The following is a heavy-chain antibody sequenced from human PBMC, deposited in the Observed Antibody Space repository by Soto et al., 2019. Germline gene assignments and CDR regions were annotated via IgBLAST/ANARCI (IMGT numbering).Heavy chain of an antibody. CDR2: IIPIFGTA. J-gene: IGHJ6*02. D-gene: IGHD2-8*01. V-gene: IGHV1-69*13. CDR1: GGTFSSYA. Sequence: SVKVSCKASGGTFSSYAISWVRQAPGQGLEWMGEIIPIFGTANYAQKFQGRVTITADESTSTAYMELSSLRSEDTAVYYCARAKDIVLRVYAKPLYYYGMDLWGQGTSVTVSS. CDR3: ARAKDIVLRVYAKPLYYYGMDL.